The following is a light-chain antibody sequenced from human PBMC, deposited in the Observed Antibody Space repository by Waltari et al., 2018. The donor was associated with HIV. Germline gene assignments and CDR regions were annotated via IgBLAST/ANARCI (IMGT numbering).Light chain of an antibody. CDR2: DSD. Sequence: QSVLTQPPSVSAAPGQSVTISCSGSSSHLRNNYVSWYQQLPGTAPKLLIYDSDKRPSVISDRFAGAKSATSATLAISGIRTGDEAHYYCGTRDSSLTEDWVFGGGTKLNVL. CDR3: GTRDSSLTEDWV. CDR1: SSHLRNNY. J-gene: IGLJ3*02. V-gene: IGLV1-51*01.